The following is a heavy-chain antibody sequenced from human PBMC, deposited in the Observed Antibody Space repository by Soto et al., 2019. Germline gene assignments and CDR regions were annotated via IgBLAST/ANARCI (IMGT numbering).Heavy chain of an antibody. CDR3: ARGGGSTLDY. CDR2: IFYGGTI. Sequence: PSETLSLTCVVSGDSISSPYWSWIRQSPGRGLEWIGYIFYGGTITYNPSLGSRVTISVDTSKNNFSLKLSFVTAADTAVYYCARGGGSTLDYWGQGTLVTVSS. D-gene: IGHD3-16*01. J-gene: IGHJ4*02. CDR1: GDSISSPY. V-gene: IGHV4-59*11.